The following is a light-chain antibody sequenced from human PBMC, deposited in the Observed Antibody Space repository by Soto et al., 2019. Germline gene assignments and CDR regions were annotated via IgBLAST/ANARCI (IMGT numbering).Light chain of an antibody. Sequence: DFQMTQSPSTLSASVGDRVTITCRASQNIRSRLAWFQQKPGKAPKLLIYDASSLESGVPQRFSGSGSGTEFTLTISSLQPDDFATYYCQQYNSYPPTFGGGTKVDIK. CDR3: QQYNSYPPT. J-gene: IGKJ4*01. CDR2: DAS. V-gene: IGKV1-5*01. CDR1: QNIRSR.